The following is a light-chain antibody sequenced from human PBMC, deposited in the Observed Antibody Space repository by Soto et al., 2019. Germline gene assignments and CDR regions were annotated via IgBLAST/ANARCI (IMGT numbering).Light chain of an antibody. CDR2: DAS. J-gene: IGKJ2*01. CDR1: QRISTW. CDR3: QQYNSYPYT. V-gene: IGKV1-5*01. Sequence: DIQMTQSPSILSASVGDRVTITCRASQRISTWLAWYQQKTGKAPKVLIYDASSLESGVPSRFSGSGSGTDFTLTISSRQPDDFATYYCQQYNSYPYTFGRGTKVEIK.